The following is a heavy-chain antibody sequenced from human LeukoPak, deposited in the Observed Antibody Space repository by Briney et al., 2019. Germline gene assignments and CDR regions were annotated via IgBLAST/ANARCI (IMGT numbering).Heavy chain of an antibody. D-gene: IGHD2-2*01. V-gene: IGHV1-58*01. CDR2: IVVGSGNT. CDR3: AAALDIVVVPAAI. Sequence: GTSVKVSCKASGFTFTSSAVQWVRQARGQRLEWIGWIVVGSGNTNYAQKFQERVTITRDMSTSTAYMELSSLRSEDTAVYYCAAALDIVVVPAAIWGQGTLVTVSS. J-gene: IGHJ4*02. CDR1: GFTFTSSA.